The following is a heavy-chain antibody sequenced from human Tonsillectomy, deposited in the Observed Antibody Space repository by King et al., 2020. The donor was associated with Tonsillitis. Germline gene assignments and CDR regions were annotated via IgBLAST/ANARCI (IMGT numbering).Heavy chain of an antibody. CDR3: ARDLNFGDYSPYYGMAV. J-gene: IGHJ6*02. D-gene: IGHD4-11*01. CDR1: GFTITDNY. V-gene: IGHV3-53*04. Sequence: DVQLVESGGGLVQPGGSRRLSCAVSGFTITDNYMSWVRQAPGKGLEWVAVIYGGGATFYADSVKGRFIISRHNGKNTLYLQMKSLRADDTAVYYCARDLNFGDYSPYYGMAVWGQGTTVTVSS. CDR2: IYGGGAT.